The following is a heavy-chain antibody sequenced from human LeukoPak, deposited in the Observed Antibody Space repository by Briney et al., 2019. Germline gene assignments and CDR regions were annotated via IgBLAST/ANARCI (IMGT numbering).Heavy chain of an antibody. CDR3: ARYARWLSDAFDI. CDR1: GFTFSSYT. J-gene: IGHJ3*02. Sequence: PGGSLRLSCAASGFTFSSYTMNWVRQAPGKGLEWVSNINQVGSEKYYVNSVKGRLTICGDHAKNSLYLQMNSLRAEDTGVYYCARYARWLSDAFDIWGQGKMVTVSS. CDR2: INQVGSEK. V-gene: IGHV3-7*01. D-gene: IGHD5-12*01.